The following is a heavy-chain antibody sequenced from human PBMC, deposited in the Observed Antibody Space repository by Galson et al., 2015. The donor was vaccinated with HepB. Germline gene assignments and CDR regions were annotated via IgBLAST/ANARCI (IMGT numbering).Heavy chain of an antibody. Sequence: CAISGDSVSSNYAVWNWIRQSPSRGLEWLRRTYYRSKWIYDYAESVQSRITITPDTSKNLVSLQLHSVIPEDAAVYYCAYGVDVWGQGTTVTVSS. CDR3: AYGVDV. CDR2: TYYRSKWIY. V-gene: IGHV6-1*01. CDR1: GDSVSSNYAV. J-gene: IGHJ6*02.